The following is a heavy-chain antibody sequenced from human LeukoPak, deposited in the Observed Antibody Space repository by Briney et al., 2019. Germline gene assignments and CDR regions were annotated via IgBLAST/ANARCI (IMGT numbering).Heavy chain of an antibody. J-gene: IGHJ4*02. V-gene: IGHV4-39*01. CDR1: GFTISSNSNY. Sequence: SEALSLTCTVSGFTISSNSNYWAWLRQPPGRGLEWIGIISYGETTYYSPSPETRVTISVPSSKNPFSLNLSSVTAADTAVYYCVRQALWFFNHWGQGTLVTV. D-gene: IGHD2-21*01. CDR3: VRQALWFFNH. CDR2: ISYGETT.